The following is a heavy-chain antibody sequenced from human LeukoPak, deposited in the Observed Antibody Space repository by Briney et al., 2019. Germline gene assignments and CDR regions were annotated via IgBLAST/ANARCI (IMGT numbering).Heavy chain of an antibody. CDR1: GFTFSSYS. D-gene: IGHD3-10*01. CDR3: AKEKTGKFDFDS. CDR2: ISSSSSYI. V-gene: IGHV3-21*04. J-gene: IGHJ4*02. Sequence: GGSLRLSCAASGFTFSSYSMNWVRQAPGKGLEWVSSISSSSSYIYYADSVKGRFTISRDDSKNTLYLQMNSLRAEDTAIYYCAKEKTGKFDFDSWGQGTLVTVSS.